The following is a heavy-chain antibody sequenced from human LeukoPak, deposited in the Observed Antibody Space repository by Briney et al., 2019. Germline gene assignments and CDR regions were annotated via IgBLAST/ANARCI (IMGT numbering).Heavy chain of an antibody. V-gene: IGHV3-48*01. D-gene: IGHD6-19*01. CDR3: ARVLYSSGWYGDHY. J-gene: IGHJ4*02. CDR2: ISSSSSTI. Sequence: GGSLRLSCAASGFTFSSYSMNWVRQAPGKGLEWVSYISSSSSTIYYADSVKGRFTISRDNAKNSLYLQMNSLRAEDTAAYYCARVLYSSGWYGDHYWGQGTLVTVSS. CDR1: GFTFSSYS.